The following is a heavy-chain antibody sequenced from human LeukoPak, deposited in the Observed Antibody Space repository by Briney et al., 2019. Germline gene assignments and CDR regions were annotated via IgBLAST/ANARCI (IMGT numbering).Heavy chain of an antibody. CDR3: AKDFETDFYYYYYMDV. D-gene: IGHD3-3*01. CDR1: GFSFSTYT. CDR2: ITSTGIYI. J-gene: IGHJ6*03. Sequence: GGSLRLSCAASGFSFSTYTMNWVRQAPGKGLEWVSSITSTGIYIYYADSVKGRFTISRDNAKNSLHLQMNSLRAEDTAVYYCAKDFETDFYYYYYMDVWGKGTTVTISS. V-gene: IGHV3-21*01.